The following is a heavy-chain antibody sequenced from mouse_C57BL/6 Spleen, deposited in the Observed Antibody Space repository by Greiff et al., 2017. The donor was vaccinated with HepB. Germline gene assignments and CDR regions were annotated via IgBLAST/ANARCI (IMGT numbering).Heavy chain of an antibody. CDR3: TTCELGRGDY. Sequence: EVKLQESGAELVRPGASVKLSCTASGFNIKDDYMHWVKQRPEQGLEWIGWIDPENGDTEYASKFQGKATITADTSSNTAYLQLSSLTSEDTAVYYCTTCELGRGDYWGQGTSVTVSS. CDR1: GFNIKDDY. CDR2: IDPENGDT. D-gene: IGHD4-1*01. J-gene: IGHJ4*01. V-gene: IGHV14-4*01.